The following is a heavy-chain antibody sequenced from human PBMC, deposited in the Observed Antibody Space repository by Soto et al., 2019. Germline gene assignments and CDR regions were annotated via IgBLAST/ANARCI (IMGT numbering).Heavy chain of an antibody. Sequence: QVQLQQWGAGLLKPSETLSLTCAVHGEFFGGYYWSWVRQSPGKGLEWIGNINHSGSTQYNPSLNTRVTISADTSKGHFSLTVASVTVADTAVYYCARGNPGYYYYYMDVWGAGATVTVSS. J-gene: IGHJ6*03. V-gene: IGHV4-34*01. CDR2: INHSGST. CDR3: ARGNPGYYYYYMDV. CDR1: GEFFGGYY.